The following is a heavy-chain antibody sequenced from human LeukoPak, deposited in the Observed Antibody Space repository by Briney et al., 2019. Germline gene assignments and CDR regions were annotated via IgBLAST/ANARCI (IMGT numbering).Heavy chain of an antibody. CDR2: IKQDGSEK. D-gene: IGHD6-13*01. J-gene: IGHJ4*02. CDR3: ARDSSSWYNFDY. Sequence: GGSLRLSCAASGFSFSTYWMNWVRQAPGKGLEWVANIKQDGSEKYYVDSVKGRFTISRDNAKNSLYLQMNSLRAEDTAVYYCARDSSSWYNFDYWGQGTLVTVSS. V-gene: IGHV3-7*01. CDR1: GFSFSTYW.